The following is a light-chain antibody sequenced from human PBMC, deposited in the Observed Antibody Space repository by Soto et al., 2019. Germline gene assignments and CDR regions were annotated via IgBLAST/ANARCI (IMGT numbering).Light chain of an antibody. CDR1: QDISNY. J-gene: IGKJ4*01. CDR3: QQYDSTLLS. CDR2: DAS. V-gene: IGKV1-33*01. Sequence: DIQMTQSPSSLSASVGDRVTITCQAIQDISNYLNWYQQKPGKAPKLLIYDASNLETGVPSRFSGSGSGTDFTFTISSLQPEDIATYYCQQYDSTLLSFGGGTKVEIK.